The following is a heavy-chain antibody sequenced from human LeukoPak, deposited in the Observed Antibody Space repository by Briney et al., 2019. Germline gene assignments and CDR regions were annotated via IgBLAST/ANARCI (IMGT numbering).Heavy chain of an antibody. V-gene: IGHV3-72*01. CDR2: IKNKANSYTT. D-gene: IGHD6-13*01. CDR3: ASRPRDAAALDY. J-gene: IGHJ4*02. CDR1: GLTFSVHY. Sequence: GGSLRLSCAASGLTFSVHYMEWVRQAPGKGREWVGRIKNKANSYTTLYAASVKGRFTISRDDSKNSLYLQMNSLKTEDTAVYYCASRPRDAAALDYWGQGTLVTVSS.